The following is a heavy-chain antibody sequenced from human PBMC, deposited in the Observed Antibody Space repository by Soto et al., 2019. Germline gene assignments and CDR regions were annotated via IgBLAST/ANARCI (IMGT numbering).Heavy chain of an antibody. V-gene: IGHV3-30-3*01. J-gene: IGHJ5*02. CDR1: GFTFSSYA. Sequence: GGSLRLSCAASGFTFSSYAMHWVRQAPGKGLEWVAVISYDGSNKYYADSVKGRFTISRDNSKNTLYLQMNSLRAEDTAVYYCVRGGIVVVVAATPVSWFDPWGQGTLVTVSS. CDR3: VRGGIVVVVAATPVSWFDP. D-gene: IGHD2-15*01. CDR2: ISYDGSNK.